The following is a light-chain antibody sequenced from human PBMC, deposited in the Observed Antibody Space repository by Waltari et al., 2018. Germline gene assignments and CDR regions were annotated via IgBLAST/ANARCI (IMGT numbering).Light chain of an antibody. CDR3: QVWDSSRAHVV. CDR1: SIGRRS. J-gene: IGLJ3*02. V-gene: IGLV3-21*04. Sequence: SYVLTQPPSVSVAPGQTARITCGINSIGRRSVQWCQQRPGQAPVLVIYFDSDRPSGIPERFSGANSGDTATLTISRVEAGDEADYYCQVWDSSRAHVVFGGGTRLTVL. CDR2: FDS.